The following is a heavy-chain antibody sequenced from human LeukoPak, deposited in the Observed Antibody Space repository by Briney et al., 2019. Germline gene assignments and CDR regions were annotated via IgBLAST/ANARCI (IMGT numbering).Heavy chain of an antibody. CDR1: GGSISSYY. CDR2: INYIRTT. Sequence: SETLSLTCTVSGGSISSYYWNWIRQPPGEGLEWIGYINYIRTTDYNPSLKSRVTISLDTSKNRFSLRLSSVTAADTAMYYCARSYSSSDHYYYYGMDVWGQGTTVTVSS. CDR3: ARSYSSSDHYYYYGMDV. V-gene: IGHV4-59*08. J-gene: IGHJ6*02. D-gene: IGHD6-13*01.